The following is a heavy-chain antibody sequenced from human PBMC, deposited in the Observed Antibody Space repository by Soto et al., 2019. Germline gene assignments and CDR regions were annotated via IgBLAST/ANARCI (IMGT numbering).Heavy chain of an antibody. CDR3: AHRQILWAAFDS. D-gene: IGHD2-21*01. Sequence: QITLKESGPTLVKPTQTLTLTCTFSGFSLTTSGVGVGWIRQPPGKALEWLALIFWDDDKRYSPSLKSRLTITKDTSKNQVVLTMTNMDPVDTATYYCAHRQILWAAFDSWGQGTLVTVSS. J-gene: IGHJ4*02. CDR2: IFWDDDK. CDR1: GFSLTTSGVG. V-gene: IGHV2-5*02.